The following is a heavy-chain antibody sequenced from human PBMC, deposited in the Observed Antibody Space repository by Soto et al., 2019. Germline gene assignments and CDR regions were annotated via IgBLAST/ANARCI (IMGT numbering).Heavy chain of an antibody. CDR2: INHSGST. Sequence: PSETLSLTCVVYGGSFSGYYWSWIRQLPGEGLEWVGEINHSGSTNYNPSLKSRVSISVDTSKNQFSLRLSSVTAADTAVFYCARRYYYYMDVWRNGTTVTVSS. CDR1: GGSFSGYY. V-gene: IGHV4-34*01. CDR3: ARRYYYYMDV. J-gene: IGHJ6*03.